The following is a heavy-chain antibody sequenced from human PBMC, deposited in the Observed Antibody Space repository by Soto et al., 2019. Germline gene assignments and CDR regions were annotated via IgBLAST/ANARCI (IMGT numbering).Heavy chain of an antibody. J-gene: IGHJ5*01. D-gene: IGHD3-10*01. Sequence: PSETLSLTCTVSGGSISSSSYYWGWIRQPPGKGLERIGSIYYSGSNYYKPSLKNRVNKSVNTSKKKISLKLNPVTAADTAVYYCARLYYYGSGSYSPGYNW. V-gene: IGHV4-39*01. CDR3: ARLYYYGSGSYSPGYNW. CDR1: GGSISSSSYY. CDR2: IYYSGSN.